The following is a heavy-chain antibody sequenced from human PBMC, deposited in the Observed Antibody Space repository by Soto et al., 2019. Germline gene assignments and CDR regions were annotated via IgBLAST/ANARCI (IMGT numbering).Heavy chain of an antibody. J-gene: IGHJ6*02. CDR2: IYPGDSDT. Sequence: GESLKISCKGSGYSFTSYWIGWVRQMPGKGLEWMGIIYPGDSDTRYSPSFQGQVTISADKSISTAYLQWSSLKASDTAMYYCARLVVGATYYYYYGMDVWGQGTKVTVSS. V-gene: IGHV5-51*01. CDR1: GYSFTSYW. CDR3: ARLVVGATYYYYYGMDV. D-gene: IGHD1-26*01.